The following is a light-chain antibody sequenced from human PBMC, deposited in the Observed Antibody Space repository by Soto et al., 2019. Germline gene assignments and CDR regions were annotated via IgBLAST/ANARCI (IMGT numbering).Light chain of an antibody. J-gene: IGKJ3*01. V-gene: IGKV3-11*01. CDR2: DTS. CDR1: QSISSY. CDR3: QQSSSTPPFT. Sequence: EIVLTQSPATLSLSPGERATLSCRASQSISSYLAWYQQKPGQAPRLLIYDTSNRATGIPARFSGSGSGTDFTLTISSLEPEDFAVYYCQQSSSTPPFTFGPGTKVDIK.